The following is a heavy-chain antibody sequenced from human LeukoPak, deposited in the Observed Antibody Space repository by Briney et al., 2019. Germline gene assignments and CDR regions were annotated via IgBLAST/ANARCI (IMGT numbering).Heavy chain of an antibody. D-gene: IGHD3-3*01. V-gene: IGHV1-8*03. J-gene: IGHJ4*02. CDR1: GYTFTNYD. CDR2: VNSKSGNT. Sequence: ASVKVSCKASGYTFTNYDINWVRQAPGQGLEWMGWVNSKSGNTGYKQKFQARVTITRDTSMTTAYMELRSLRSDDTAVYYCARDEITIFGVVTVDYWGQGTLVTVSS. CDR3: ARDEITIFGVVTVDY.